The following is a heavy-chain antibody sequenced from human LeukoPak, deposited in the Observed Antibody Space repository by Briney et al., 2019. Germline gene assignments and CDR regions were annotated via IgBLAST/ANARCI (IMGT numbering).Heavy chain of an antibody. Sequence: PSETLSLTCTVSGGSISNSTYNWGWLRQPPGKGLEWIGSIYSTGRTYYNPSLKSRVTILVDTTKNQFSLKLSSVTAADTAVYYCARDGRGLRLGKPFDYWGQGTLVTVSS. J-gene: IGHJ4*02. CDR2: IYSTGRT. CDR1: GGSISNSTYN. D-gene: IGHD3-16*01. CDR3: ARDGRGLRLGKPFDY. V-gene: IGHV4-39*07.